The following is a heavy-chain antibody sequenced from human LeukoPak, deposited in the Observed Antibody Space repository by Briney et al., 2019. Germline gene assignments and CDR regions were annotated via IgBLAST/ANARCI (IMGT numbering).Heavy chain of an antibody. J-gene: IGHJ3*02. Sequence: GGSLRLSCAASGFTFDDYAMHWVRQAPGKGLEWVSGISWNSGSIGYADSVKGRFTISRDNAKNSLYLQMNSLRAEDTALYYCAKSGGCSSTSCDDAFDIWGQGTMATVSS. D-gene: IGHD2-2*01. CDR1: GFTFDDYA. CDR2: ISWNSGSI. V-gene: IGHV3-9*01. CDR3: AKSGGCSSTSCDDAFDI.